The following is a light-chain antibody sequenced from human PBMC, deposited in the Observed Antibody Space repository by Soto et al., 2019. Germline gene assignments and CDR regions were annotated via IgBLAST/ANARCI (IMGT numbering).Light chain of an antibody. CDR1: QGISSN. CDR3: QQYNDWPRT. Sequence: MIQSPSSLSASVGDRVTITCRASQGISSNLAWYQQKPGQAPRLLIYGASTRATGIPARFSGSGSGTEFTLTISSLQSEDFAVYYCQQYNDWPRTFGQGTKVDIK. CDR2: GAS. J-gene: IGKJ1*01. V-gene: IGKV3-15*01.